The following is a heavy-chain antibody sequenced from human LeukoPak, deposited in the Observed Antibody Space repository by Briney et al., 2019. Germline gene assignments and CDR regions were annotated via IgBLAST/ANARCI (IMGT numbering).Heavy chain of an antibody. J-gene: IGHJ4*02. D-gene: IGHD3-10*01. V-gene: IGHV1-8*01. CDR2: MNPNSGNT. CDR3: ARGSVHSSYSADY. CDR1: GYTFTCYD. Sequence: AASVKVSCKASGYTFTCYDINWVRQATGQGLEWMGWMNPNSGNTGYAQKFQGRVTMTRNTSISTAYMELSSLRSEDTAVYYCARGSVHSSYSADYWGQGTLVTVSS.